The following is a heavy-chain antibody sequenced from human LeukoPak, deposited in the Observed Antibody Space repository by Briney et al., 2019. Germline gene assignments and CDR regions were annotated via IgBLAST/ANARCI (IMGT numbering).Heavy chain of an antibody. CDR3: ARRSTSGYYSFDY. CDR2: IHYSGST. J-gene: IGHJ4*02. Sequence: PSETLSLTCTVSGGSMSSGTYSWAWIRQPPGKGLEWIGTIHYSGSTYYTPSLESRVTISVDSSRNQFSLKLRSVTAADTAVYYCARRSTSGYYSFDYWGQGSRVTVSA. D-gene: IGHD3-22*01. CDR1: GGSMSSGTYS. V-gene: IGHV4-39*01.